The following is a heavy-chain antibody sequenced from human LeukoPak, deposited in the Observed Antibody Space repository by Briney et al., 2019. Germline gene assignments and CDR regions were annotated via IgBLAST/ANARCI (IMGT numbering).Heavy chain of an antibody. CDR3: ARGPSGYHNT. D-gene: IGHD5-12*01. CDR1: GFTFNTYA. V-gene: IGHV3-23*01. CDR2: VGSSGTNT. Sequence: GSLRLSCAASGFTFNTYAMSWVRQAPGKGLEWVSTVGSSGTNTFFADSVKGRFSISRDNSKNTLYLQMNSLRAEDTAVYYCARGPSGYHNTGGQGTLVTVSS. J-gene: IGHJ4*02.